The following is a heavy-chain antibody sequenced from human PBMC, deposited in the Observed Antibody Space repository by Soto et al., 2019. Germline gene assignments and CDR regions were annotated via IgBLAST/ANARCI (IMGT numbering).Heavy chain of an antibody. J-gene: IGHJ4*02. Sequence: QVQLVQSGAEVKKPGASVKVSCKASGYTFTSYYMHWVRQAPGQGLEWMVIINPLGGSTGYAQKFQGRVNMTRDTSTSTVYMELSSLRSEDTAVYYCARADSGGVDYWGQGTLVAVAS. D-gene: IGHD2-21*02. CDR2: INPLGGST. CDR3: ARADSGGVDY. CDR1: GYTFTSYY. V-gene: IGHV1-46*03.